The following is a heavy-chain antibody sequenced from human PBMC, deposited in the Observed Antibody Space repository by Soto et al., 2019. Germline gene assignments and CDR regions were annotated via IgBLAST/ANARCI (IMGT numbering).Heavy chain of an antibody. J-gene: IGHJ5*02. CDR2: ISYDGSNK. Sequence: VGSLRLSCAASGFTFSSYDMHWFRQARVNGLEWVAVISYDGSNKNYADSVKGRFTISRDNSKNTLYLQMNSLRAEDTAVYYCARYCSSVTCHRFDPWGQGTLVTVSS. CDR3: ARYCSSVTCHRFDP. D-gene: IGHD2-2*01. V-gene: IGHV3-30*03. CDR1: GFTFSSYD.